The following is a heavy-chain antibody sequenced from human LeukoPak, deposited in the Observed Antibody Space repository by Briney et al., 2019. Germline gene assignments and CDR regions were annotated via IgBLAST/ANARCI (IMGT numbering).Heavy chain of an antibody. D-gene: IGHD3-22*01. Sequence: GGSLRLSCAASGFTVSSNYMSWVRQAPGKGLEWVSVIYSGGSTYYADSVKGRFTISRDNSKNTLYLQVNSLRAEDTAVYYCASRQPYGDSSGYYYADFDYWGQGTLVTVSS. CDR2: IYSGGST. CDR1: GFTVSSNY. CDR3: ASRQPYGDSSGYYYADFDY. J-gene: IGHJ4*02. V-gene: IGHV3-53*01.